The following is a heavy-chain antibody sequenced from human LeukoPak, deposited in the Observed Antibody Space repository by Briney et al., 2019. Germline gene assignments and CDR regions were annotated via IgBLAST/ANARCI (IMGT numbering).Heavy chain of an antibody. CDR3: AKDSTPGIVGANPSAFDY. Sequence: GGSLRLSCAASGFTFDDYGMHWVRQAPGKGLEWVAFIRYDGSNKYYADSVKGRFTISRDNSKNTLYLQMNSLRAEDTAVYYCAKDSTPGIVGANPSAFDYWGQGTLVTVSS. CDR1: GFTFDDYG. V-gene: IGHV3-30*02. J-gene: IGHJ4*02. D-gene: IGHD1-26*01. CDR2: IRYDGSNK.